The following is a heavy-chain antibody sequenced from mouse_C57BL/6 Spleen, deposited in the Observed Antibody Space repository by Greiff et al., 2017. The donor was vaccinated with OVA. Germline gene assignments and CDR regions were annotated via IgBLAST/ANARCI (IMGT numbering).Heavy chain of an antibody. CDR2: SRNKANDYTT. CDR1: GFTFSDFY. Sequence: EVQRVESGGGLVQSGRSLRLSCATSGFTFSDFYMEWVRQAPGKGLEWIAASRNKANDYTTEYSASVKGRFIVSRDTSQSILYLQMNALRAEDTAIYYCARDQLGRYAMDYWGQGTSVTVSS. CDR3: ARDQLGRYAMDY. J-gene: IGHJ4*01. V-gene: IGHV7-1*01. D-gene: IGHD4-1*02.